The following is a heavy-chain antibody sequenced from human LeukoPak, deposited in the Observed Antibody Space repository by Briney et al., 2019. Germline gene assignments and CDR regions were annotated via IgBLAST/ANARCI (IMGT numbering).Heavy chain of an antibody. D-gene: IGHD6-19*01. CDR2: IYYSGST. Sequence: SETLSLTCTVSGGSISSYYWSWIRQPPGKGLEWIGYIYYSGSTNYNPSLKSRVTISVDTSKNQFSLKLSSVTAADTAVYYCARLVTGYSSGWSGPDAFDIWGQGTMVTVSS. J-gene: IGHJ3*02. CDR1: GGSISSYY. CDR3: ARLVTGYSSGWSGPDAFDI. V-gene: IGHV4-59*01.